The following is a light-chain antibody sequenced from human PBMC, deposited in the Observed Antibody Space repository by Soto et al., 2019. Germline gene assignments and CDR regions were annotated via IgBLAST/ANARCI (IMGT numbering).Light chain of an antibody. CDR1: QDITTR. Sequence: DIQMTQSPSSVSASVGDTVIITCRASQDITTRLAWYQQKAGKAPQLLIYSASTLQTGLPPRFRGSGSGTDFTLTITNLQPEDFATYRCQQAHDFVTFGGGTKVEI. J-gene: IGKJ4*01. CDR2: SAS. CDR3: QQAHDFVT. V-gene: IGKV1-12*01.